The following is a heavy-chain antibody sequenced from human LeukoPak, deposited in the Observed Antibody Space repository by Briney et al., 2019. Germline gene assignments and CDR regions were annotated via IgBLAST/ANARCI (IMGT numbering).Heavy chain of an antibody. D-gene: IGHD6-19*01. J-gene: IGHJ4*02. CDR2: IKQDGSEK. Sequence: GGSLTLSCAACGFTFSSYWMSWVRQAPGKGLEWVANIKQDGSEKYYVDSVKGRFTISRDNAKNSLYLQMNSLRAEDTAVYYCARGVAVSGRWGQGTLVTVSS. CDR1: GFTFSSYW. V-gene: IGHV3-7*03. CDR3: ARGVAVSGR.